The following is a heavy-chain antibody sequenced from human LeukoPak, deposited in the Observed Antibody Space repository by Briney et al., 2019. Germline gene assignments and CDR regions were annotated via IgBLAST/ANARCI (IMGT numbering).Heavy chain of an antibody. V-gene: IGHV4-34*01. D-gene: IGHD3-10*01. CDR1: GGSFSGYY. J-gene: IGHJ4*02. Sequence: NSSETLSLTCAVYGGSFSGYYWSCIRQPPGKGLEWIGEINHGGSTNNNPSLKSRVTISVDTSKNQFCLKLSTVTAADTAVYYCARGGMVRGVITYFDYWGQGTLVTVSS. CDR3: ARGGMVRGVITYFDY. CDR2: INHGGST.